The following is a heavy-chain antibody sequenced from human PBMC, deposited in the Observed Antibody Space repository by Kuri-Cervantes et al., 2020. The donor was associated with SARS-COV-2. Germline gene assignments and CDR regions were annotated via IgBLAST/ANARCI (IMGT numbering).Heavy chain of an antibody. Sequence: GESLKISCAASGFTFSSYAMSWVRQAPGKELEWVSAISGSGGSTYYADSVKGRFTISRDNSKNTLYLQMNSLRAEDTAVYYCAKDSGLYSNYVTAYDAFDIWGQGTMVTVSS. V-gene: IGHV3-23*01. CDR1: GFTFSSYA. J-gene: IGHJ3*02. CDR3: AKDSGLYSNYVTAYDAFDI. D-gene: IGHD4-11*01. CDR2: ISGSGGST.